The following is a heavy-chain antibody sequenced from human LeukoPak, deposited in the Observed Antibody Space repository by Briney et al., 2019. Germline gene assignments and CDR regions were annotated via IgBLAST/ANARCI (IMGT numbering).Heavy chain of an antibody. CDR1: GGSISSGGYY. V-gene: IGHV4-31*03. J-gene: IGHJ5*02. CDR2: IYYSGST. Sequence: SETLSVTCTVSGGSISSGGYYWSWIRQHPGKGLEWIGYIYYSGSTYYNPSLKSRVTISVDTSKNQFSLKLSSVTAADTAVYYCAREGLTSNWFDPWGQGTLVTVSS. CDR3: AREGLTSNWFDP.